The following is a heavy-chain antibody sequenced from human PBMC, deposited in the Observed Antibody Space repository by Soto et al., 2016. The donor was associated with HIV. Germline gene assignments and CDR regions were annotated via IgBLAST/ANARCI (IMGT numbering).Heavy chain of an antibody. J-gene: IGHJ6*02. D-gene: IGHD6-13*01. Sequence: QLHLQESGPGLVRPSETLSLTCIVSGGSINSRSHYWGWIRQSPGKGLEWIGSIYHTGSTYYNPSLKSRVTITINTARNQFSLRLTSLTAADTAVYYCAAGRGXSSWYGPDGMDVWGQGTTVTVSS. V-gene: IGHV4-39*01. CDR1: GGSINSRSHY. CDR3: AAGRGXSSWYGPDGMDV. CDR2: IYHTGST.